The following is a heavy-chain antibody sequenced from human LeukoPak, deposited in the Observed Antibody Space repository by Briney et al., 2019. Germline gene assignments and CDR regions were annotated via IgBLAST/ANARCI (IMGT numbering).Heavy chain of an antibody. V-gene: IGHV3-30*04. CDR3: AKARYDGEVMIAATDY. J-gene: IGHJ4*02. D-gene: IGHD2-15*01. CDR2: ISYDGSNK. Sequence: PGGSLRLSCTASGFTFSSHAMHWVRQAPGKGLEWVAVISYDGSNKYYADSVKGRFTISRDNSKNTLYLQMNNLRADDTAVYYCAKARYDGEVMIAATDYWGQGTLVTVSS. CDR1: GFTFSSHA.